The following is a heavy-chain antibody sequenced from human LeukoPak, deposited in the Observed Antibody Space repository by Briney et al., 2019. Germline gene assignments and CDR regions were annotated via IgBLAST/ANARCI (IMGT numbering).Heavy chain of an antibody. V-gene: IGHV2-5*01. D-gene: IGHD6-6*01. CDR3: AHRPIGPFLIAARPYDAFDI. CDR1: GFSRSTSGVG. J-gene: IGHJ3*02. Sequence: GPTLSNPPQTLTLTCTFSGFSRSTSGVGVGWMRQPPGKALETLALMYLNDDTRYSPSLKSRLTITKDTSKNQVVLTMTNMDPVDTATYYCAHRPIGPFLIAARPYDAFDIWGQGTMVTVSS. CDR2: MYLNDDT.